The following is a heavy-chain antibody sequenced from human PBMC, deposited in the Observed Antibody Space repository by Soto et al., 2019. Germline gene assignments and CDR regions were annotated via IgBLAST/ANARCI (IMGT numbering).Heavy chain of an antibody. J-gene: IGHJ6*03. V-gene: IGHV3-13*01. CDR2: IGTAGDT. CDR1: GFTFSSYD. CDR3: ARGRDSYYYMDV. Sequence: ESGGGLVQPGGSLRLSCAASGFTFSSYDMHWVRQATGKGLEWVSSIGTAGDTYYPGSVKGRFTISRENAKNSLFLQMNSLRAGDTAVYYCARGRDSYYYMDVWGKGTTVTVSS. D-gene: IGHD2-15*01.